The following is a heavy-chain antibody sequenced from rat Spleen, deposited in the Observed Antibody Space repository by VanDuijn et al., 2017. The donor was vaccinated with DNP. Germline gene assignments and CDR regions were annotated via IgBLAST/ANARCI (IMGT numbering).Heavy chain of an antibody. CDR3: TTGVGGPDY. Sequence: EVQLVESGGGLVQPGRSLKLSCAASGFTFSDYYMAWVRQAPTKGLEWVASISYDGGNIYYRDSVKGRFTISRDNAKSSLYLQMDSLRSEDTATYYCTTGVGGPDYWGQGVMVTVSS. V-gene: IGHV5-20*01. J-gene: IGHJ2*01. CDR1: GFTFSDYY. CDR2: ISYDGGNI.